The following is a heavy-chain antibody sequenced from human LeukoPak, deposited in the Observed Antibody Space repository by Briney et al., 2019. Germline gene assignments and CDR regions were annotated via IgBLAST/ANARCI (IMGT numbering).Heavy chain of an antibody. CDR2: IYYSGST. CDR3: ARQRGSSSWFDP. D-gene: IGHD6-13*01. V-gene: IGHV4-59*08. CDR1: GGSISSYY. J-gene: IGHJ5*02. Sequence: PSETLSLTCTVSGGSISSYYWSWIRQPPGKGLEWIGYIYYSGSTNYNPSLKSRVTISVDTSKNQFSLKLSSVTAADTAVYYCARQRGSSSWFDPWGQGTLVTVSS.